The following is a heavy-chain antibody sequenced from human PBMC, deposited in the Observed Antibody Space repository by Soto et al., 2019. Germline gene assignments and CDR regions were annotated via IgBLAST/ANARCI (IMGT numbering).Heavy chain of an antibody. Sequence: QVQLVQSGAEVKKPGSSVKVSCKASGGTFSSYAISWVRQAPGQGLDWMGGIIPIFGTANYAQKFQGRVTITADESSSTAYMERSSLRSEDTAVYYCARAIVVVTAPLFDYWGQGTLVTVSS. CDR1: GGTFSSYA. CDR2: IIPIFGTA. V-gene: IGHV1-69*01. J-gene: IGHJ4*02. CDR3: ARAIVVVTAPLFDY. D-gene: IGHD2-21*02.